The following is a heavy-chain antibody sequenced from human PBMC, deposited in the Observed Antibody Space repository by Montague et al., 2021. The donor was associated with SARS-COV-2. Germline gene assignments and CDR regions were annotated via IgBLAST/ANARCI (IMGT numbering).Heavy chain of an antibody. V-gene: IGHV3-21*01. CDR3: ASGNRNYYYGMDV. J-gene: IGHJ6*02. Sequence: SLRLSCAASGFTFGSYSMNWVRQAPGKGLEWVSSISSSSSYIYYADSVKGRFTISRDNAKNSLYLQMNSLRAEDTAVYYCASGNRNYYYGMDVWGQGTTVTVSS. CDR2: ISSSSSYI. CDR1: GFTFGSYS. D-gene: IGHD3-10*01.